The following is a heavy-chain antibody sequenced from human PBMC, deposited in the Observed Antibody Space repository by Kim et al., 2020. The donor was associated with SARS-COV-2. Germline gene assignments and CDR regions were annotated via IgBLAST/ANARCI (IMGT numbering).Heavy chain of an antibody. J-gene: IGHJ4*02. CDR3: ARDSDFGDYGGCFDY. V-gene: IGHV3-21*01. Sequence: ADSVKGRCTISRDNAKNSLYLQMDSLRVDDTAVYYCARDSDFGDYGGCFDYWGRGALVTVSS. D-gene: IGHD4-17*01.